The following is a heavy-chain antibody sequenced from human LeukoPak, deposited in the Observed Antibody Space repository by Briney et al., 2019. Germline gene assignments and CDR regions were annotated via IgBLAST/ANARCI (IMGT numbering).Heavy chain of an antibody. D-gene: IGHD5-18*01. Sequence: PGGSLRLSCAASGFTFSSYSMNWVRQAPGKGLEWVSSISSSSSYIYYADSVKGRFTISRDNAKNSLYLQMNSLRAEDTAVYYCAREGLTWIQLWFDSYYYYMDVWGKGTTVTVSS. CDR3: AREGLTWIQLWFDSYYYYMDV. CDR2: ISSSSSYI. J-gene: IGHJ6*03. V-gene: IGHV3-21*01. CDR1: GFTFSSYS.